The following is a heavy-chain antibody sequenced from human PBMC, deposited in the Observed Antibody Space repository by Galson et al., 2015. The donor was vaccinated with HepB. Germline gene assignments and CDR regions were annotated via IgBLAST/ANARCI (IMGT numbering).Heavy chain of an antibody. CDR3: ARVKTSDCSGGRCFQRPYFYYYALDV. D-gene: IGHD2-15*01. CDR1: GFPFSNYA. CDR2: IVYDGSNT. J-gene: IGHJ6*02. Sequence: LRLSCAASGFPFSNYAMHWVRQAPGKGLEWVAFIVYDGSNTYYADSVTGRFSISRDNSKNTLYLQLNSLRAEDTAVYYCARVKTSDCSGGRCFQRPYFYYYALDVWGQGTTGTVSS. V-gene: IGHV3-30*04.